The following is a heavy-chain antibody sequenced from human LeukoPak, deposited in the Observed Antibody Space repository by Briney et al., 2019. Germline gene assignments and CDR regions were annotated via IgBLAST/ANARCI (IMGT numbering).Heavy chain of an antibody. V-gene: IGHV3-48*04. CDR1: EFTFGTYW. J-gene: IGHJ4*02. CDR3: ARTTLDIYDSSGPYYFDY. D-gene: IGHD3-22*01. CDR2: ISSSGSTI. Sequence: GGSLRLSCVASEFTFGTYWMNWVRQAPGKGLEWVSYISSSGSTIYYADSMKGRFTISRDNAKNSLYLQMNSLRAEDTAVYYCARTTLDIYDSSGPYYFDYWGQGTLVTVSS.